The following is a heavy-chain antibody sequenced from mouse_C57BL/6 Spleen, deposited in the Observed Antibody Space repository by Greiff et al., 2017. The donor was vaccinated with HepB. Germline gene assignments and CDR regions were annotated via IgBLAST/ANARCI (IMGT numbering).Heavy chain of an antibody. CDR2: IWSGGST. Sequence: VQVVESGPGLVQPSQSLSITCTVSGFSFTSYGVHWVRQSPGKGLEWLGVIWSGGSTDYNAAFISRLSISKDNSKSQVFFKMNSLQADDTAIYYCAGIYDGYPYYAMDYWGQGTSVTVSS. CDR3: AGIYDGYPYYAMDY. D-gene: IGHD2-3*01. CDR1: GFSFTSYG. V-gene: IGHV2-2*01. J-gene: IGHJ4*01.